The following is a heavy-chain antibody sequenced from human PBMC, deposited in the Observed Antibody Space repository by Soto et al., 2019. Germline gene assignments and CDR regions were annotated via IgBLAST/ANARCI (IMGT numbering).Heavy chain of an antibody. D-gene: IGHD6-19*01. CDR3: AKALMVGAVAGDFDY. J-gene: IGHJ4*02. V-gene: IGHV3-23*01. Sequence: GGSLRLSCAASGFTFSSYAMSWVRQAPGKGLEWVSAISGSGGSTYYADSVKGRFTISRDNSKNTLYLQMNSLRAEDTDVFFFAKALMVGAVAGDFDYWGQGTLVTVSS. CDR1: GFTFSSYA. CDR2: ISGSGGST.